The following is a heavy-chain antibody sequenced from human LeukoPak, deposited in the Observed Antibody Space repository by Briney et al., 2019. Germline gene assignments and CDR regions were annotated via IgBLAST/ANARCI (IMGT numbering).Heavy chain of an antibody. J-gene: IGHJ4*02. Sequence: PGGSLRLSCAASGFTFSSYGMHWVRQAPGKGLEWVANIKQDGSEKYYVDSVKGRFTISRDNSKNTLYLQMNSLRAEDTAVYYCARSGYDYVWGSYRVPRFDYWGQGTLVTVSS. CDR1: GFTFSSYG. CDR3: ARSGYDYVWGSYRVPRFDY. V-gene: IGHV3-7*03. D-gene: IGHD3-16*02. CDR2: IKQDGSEK.